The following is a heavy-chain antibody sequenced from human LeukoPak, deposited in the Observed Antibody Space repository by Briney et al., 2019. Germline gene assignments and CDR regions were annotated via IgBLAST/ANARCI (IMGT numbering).Heavy chain of an antibody. D-gene: IGHD3-3*01. V-gene: IGHV1-8*03. J-gene: IGHJ3*02. CDR2: MNPNSGNT. CDR1: GYTFTSYD. Sequence: GASVKVSCKASGYTFTSYDINWVRQATGQGLEWMGWMNPNSGNTGYAQKFQGRVTITRNTSISTAYMELSGLRSEDTAVYYCASNYDFWSGRAVHDAFDIWGQGTMVTVSS. CDR3: ASNYDFWSGRAVHDAFDI.